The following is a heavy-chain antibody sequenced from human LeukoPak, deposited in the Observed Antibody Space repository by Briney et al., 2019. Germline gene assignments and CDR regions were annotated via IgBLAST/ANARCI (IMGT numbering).Heavy chain of an antibody. D-gene: IGHD4-17*01. V-gene: IGHV3-23*01. CDR3: AKGETVTTTSFDY. J-gene: IGHJ4*02. Sequence: GGSLRLSCAASGFTVSSNYMSWVRQAPGKGLEWVSAISGSGGSTYYADSVKGRFTISRDNSKNTLYLQVNSLRAEDTAVYYCAKGETVTTTSFDYWGQGTLVTVSS. CDR1: GFTVSSNY. CDR2: ISGSGGST.